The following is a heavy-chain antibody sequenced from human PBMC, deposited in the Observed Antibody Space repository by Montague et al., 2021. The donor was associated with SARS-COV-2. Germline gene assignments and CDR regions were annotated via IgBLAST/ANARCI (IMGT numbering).Heavy chain of an antibody. Sequence: VKPTQTLTLTCTFSGFSLISDGVGVGWIRQPPGKALGWLALIFWNYDKRYNSSLKNRLTFTKDTSKNQVVLTMTNMDPLDTGTYYCAHSLLFSSLGAFDFWGQGTLVTVAS. J-gene: IGHJ4*02. V-gene: IGHV2-5*01. CDR1: GFSLISDGVG. CDR3: AHSLLFSSLGAFDF. CDR2: IFWNYDK.